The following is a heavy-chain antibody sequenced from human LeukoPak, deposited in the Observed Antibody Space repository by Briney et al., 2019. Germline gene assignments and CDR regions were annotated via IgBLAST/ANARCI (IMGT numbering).Heavy chain of an antibody. Sequence: GGSLRLSCAASGFASGSHWMHWVGQPPGKGLVWVARIESDASNTRYAVSVKGRFTISRDNANKTLYLQMNSLRAEDTAVYYCTRDGSGSRIPFDYWGQGTLVTVSS. CDR1: GFASGSHW. V-gene: IGHV3-74*01. CDR3: TRDGSGSRIPFDY. J-gene: IGHJ4*02. CDR2: IESDASNT. D-gene: IGHD1-26*01.